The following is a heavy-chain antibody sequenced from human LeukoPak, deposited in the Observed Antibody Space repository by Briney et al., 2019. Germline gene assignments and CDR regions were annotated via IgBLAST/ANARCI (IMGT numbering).Heavy chain of an antibody. V-gene: IGHV4-31*03. CDR2: IYYSGST. CDR3: ARDMTDWWFDP. J-gene: IGHJ5*02. D-gene: IGHD3-9*01. Sequence: SETLSLTCTVSGGSISSGGYYWSWIRQHPGKGLEWIGYIYYSGSTHYNPSLKSRVTISVDTSKNQFSLKLSSVTAADTAVYYCARDMTDWWFDPWGQGTLVTVSS. CDR1: GGSISSGGYY.